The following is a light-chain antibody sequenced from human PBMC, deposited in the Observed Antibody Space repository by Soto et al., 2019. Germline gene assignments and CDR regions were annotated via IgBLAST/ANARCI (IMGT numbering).Light chain of an antibody. CDR1: QNIDTY. V-gene: IGKV1-39*01. CDR3: QHSYSVQYS. CDR2: AAS. Sequence: EILMTQSPASLSASPCARVTITCRASQNIDTYLHWYQKKPGKAPKLLIYAASRWQSGVPSRFSGSGSGTSFTLTVSSLQPEDFAAYYCQHSYSVQYSFGQGTRLEIK. J-gene: IGKJ5*01.